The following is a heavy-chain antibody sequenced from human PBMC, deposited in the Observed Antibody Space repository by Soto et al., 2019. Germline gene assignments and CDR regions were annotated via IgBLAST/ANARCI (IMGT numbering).Heavy chain of an antibody. J-gene: IGHJ4*02. CDR1: GDSLRRGFHH. D-gene: IGHD2-8*01. CDR3: ARGTVYYCPNDKCGFFFDH. CDR2: IDTNGDT. Sequence: QVQLQESGSGLLKPSQTLSLDCSVSGDSLRRGFHHWSWIRQTPGKGLQLIGYIDTNGDTHYDPSLWNRLNRSIVTTESRFSLKVTPVTAADTAVYYCARGTVYYCPNDKCGFFFDHWGQGALVTVTS. V-gene: IGHV4-31*03.